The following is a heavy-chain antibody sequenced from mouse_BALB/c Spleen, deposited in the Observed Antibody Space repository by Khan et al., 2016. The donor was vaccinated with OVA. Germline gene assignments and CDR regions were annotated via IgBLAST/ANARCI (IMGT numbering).Heavy chain of an antibody. J-gene: IGHJ4*01. D-gene: IGHD1-1*01. CDR2: IDTGSSNA. CDR1: GYTFTSYW. CDR3: ASENYYGRSCYAMDY. V-gene: IGHV1S41*01. Sequence: ELEKPGDSVKLSCKASGYTFTSYWMNWIKQRPGQGLEWIGRIDTGSSNAKYNDMFKDRAALTVDTSSNTAYMQIGNLPTEDSAVYFCASENYYGRSCYAMDYWGQGTSVTVSA.